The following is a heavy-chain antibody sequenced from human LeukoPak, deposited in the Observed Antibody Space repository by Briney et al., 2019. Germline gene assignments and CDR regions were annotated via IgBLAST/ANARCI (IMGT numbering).Heavy chain of an antibody. V-gene: IGHV1-69*05. Sequence: ASVKVSCKSSGGSFISYAISWVRQAPGQGLEWMGGIIPIFGTANYAQKFQGRVTMTTDTSTSTAYMELRSLRSDDTAVYYCATTGGYYYYMDVWGKGTTVTVSS. CDR2: IIPIFGTA. D-gene: IGHD1-14*01. CDR1: GGSFISYA. J-gene: IGHJ6*03. CDR3: ATTGGYYYYMDV.